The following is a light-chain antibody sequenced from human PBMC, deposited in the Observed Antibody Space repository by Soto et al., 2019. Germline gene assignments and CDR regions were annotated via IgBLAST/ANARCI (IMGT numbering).Light chain of an antibody. CDR1: QSLDNY. CDR2: DAS. Sequence: EIVLTQSPATLSLSPGERATLSCRASQSLDNYLAWYQHKPGQAPRLLIYDASTRATDIPPRFSGSGSGTDFTLTISSLEPEAFAVYYCQQRGHWPSFGGGTKVEIK. V-gene: IGKV3-11*01. CDR3: QQRGHWPS. J-gene: IGKJ4*01.